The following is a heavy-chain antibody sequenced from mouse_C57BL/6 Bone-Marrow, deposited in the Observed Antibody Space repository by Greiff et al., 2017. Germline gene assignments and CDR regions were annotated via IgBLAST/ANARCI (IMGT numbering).Heavy chain of an antibody. CDR3: ARDHYYGSSYDYFDY. D-gene: IGHD1-1*01. CDR2: ISPNNGGT. V-gene: IGHV1-26*01. J-gene: IGHJ2*01. CDR1: GYTFTDYY. Sequence: VQLQQSGPELVKPGASVKISCKASGYTFTDYYMNWVKQSHGKSLEWIGDISPNNGGTSYNQKFKGKATLTVDKSSSTAYMELRSLTSEDSAVYYCARDHYYGSSYDYFDYWGKGTTLTVSS.